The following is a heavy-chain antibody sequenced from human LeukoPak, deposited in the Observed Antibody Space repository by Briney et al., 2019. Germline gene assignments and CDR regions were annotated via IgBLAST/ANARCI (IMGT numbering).Heavy chain of an antibody. V-gene: IGHV3-33*08. CDR2: IWYDGSNK. D-gene: IGHD5-18*01. CDR3: ARGGLDSYGRNYGMDV. J-gene: IGHJ6*02. Sequence: PGRSLRLSCAASGFTFSSYGMHWVRQAPGKGLEWVAVIWYDGSNKYYADSVKGRFTISRDNSKNTLYLQMNSLRAEDTAVYYCARGGLDSYGRNYGMDVWGQGTTVTVSS. CDR1: GFTFSSYG.